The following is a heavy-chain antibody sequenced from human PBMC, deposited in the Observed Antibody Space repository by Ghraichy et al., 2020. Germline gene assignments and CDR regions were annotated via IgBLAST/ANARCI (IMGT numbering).Heavy chain of an antibody. CDR1: GGSFSGYY. Sequence: SETLSLTCAVYGGSFSGYYWSWIRQPPGKGLEWIGEINHSGSTNYNPSLKSRVTISVDTSKNQFSLKLSSVTAADTAVYYCASTSPGPNDYVVYWGQGTLVTVSS. J-gene: IGHJ4*02. D-gene: IGHD2-8*01. V-gene: IGHV4-34*01. CDR2: INHSGST. CDR3: ASTSPGPNDYVVY.